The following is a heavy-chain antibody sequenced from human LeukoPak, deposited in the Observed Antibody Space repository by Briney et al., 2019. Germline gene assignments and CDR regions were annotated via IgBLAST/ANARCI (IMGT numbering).Heavy chain of an antibody. CDR1: GFTFSRNA. V-gene: IGHV3-23*01. Sequence: GGSLRLSCAASGFTFSRNAMSWVRQAPGKGLEWVPGLSDNGLTTYYADSVKGRFTISRDNSKNTLYLQMSSLRAEDTAVYYCAKLPNNYYYYMDVWGKGTTVTVSS. CDR2: LSDNGLTT. J-gene: IGHJ6*03. CDR3: AKLPNNYYYYMDV.